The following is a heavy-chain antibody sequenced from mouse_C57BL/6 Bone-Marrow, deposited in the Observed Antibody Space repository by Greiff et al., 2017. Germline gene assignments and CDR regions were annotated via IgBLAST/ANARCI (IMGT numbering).Heavy chain of an antibody. CDR2: INYDGSST. D-gene: IGHD3-2*02. J-gene: IGHJ2*01. V-gene: IGHV5-16*01. Sequence: EVQLVESEGGLVQPGSSMKLSCTASGFTFSDYYMAWVRQVPEKGLEWVANINYDGSSTYYLDSLKSRFIISRDNAKNILYLQMSSLKSEDTATYYCARDSSGPGSYFDYWGQGTTLTVSS. CDR1: GFTFSDYY. CDR3: ARDSSGPGSYFDY.